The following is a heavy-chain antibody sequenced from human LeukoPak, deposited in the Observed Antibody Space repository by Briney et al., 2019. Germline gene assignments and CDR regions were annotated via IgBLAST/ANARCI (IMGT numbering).Heavy chain of an antibody. CDR2: IRYDGSNK. Sequence: GGSLRLSCAASGFTFNSYDMHWVRQAPGKGLEWVALIRYDGSNKYADSVKGRFTISRDNAKNSLYLQMNSLRAEDTAVYYCARDLQIAARQGSYFDYWGQGTLVTVSS. CDR1: GFTFNSYD. D-gene: IGHD6-6*01. J-gene: IGHJ4*02. CDR3: ARDLQIAARQGSYFDY. V-gene: IGHV3-30*02.